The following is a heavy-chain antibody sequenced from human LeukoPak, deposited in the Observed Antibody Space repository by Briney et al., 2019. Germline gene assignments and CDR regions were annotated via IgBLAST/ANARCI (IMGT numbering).Heavy chain of an antibody. J-gene: IGHJ4*02. CDR1: GFNLNKFA. CDR2: ITGNADLT. Sequence: GGSLRLSCAASGFNLNKFAMSWVRQAPGKGVEWISAITGNADLTYYAASVKGTFTISSDHSKSMVFLQMTSLRVEATHIHYCATAADTDHWGQGTLVTVSS. V-gene: IGHV3-23*01. CDR3: ATAADTDH.